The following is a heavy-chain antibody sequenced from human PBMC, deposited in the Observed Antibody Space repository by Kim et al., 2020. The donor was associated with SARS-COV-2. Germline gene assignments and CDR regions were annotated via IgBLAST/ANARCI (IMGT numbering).Heavy chain of an antibody. Sequence: SETLSLTCTVPGGSISSSSYYWGWIRQPPGKGLEWIGSIYYSGSTYYNPSLKSRVTISVDTSKNQFSLKPSSVTAADTAVYYCARPEGITMIGLHQEDAFDIWGQGTMVTVSS. V-gene: IGHV4-39*01. D-gene: IGHD3-22*01. CDR3: ARPEGITMIGLHQEDAFDI. CDR1: GGSISSSSYY. CDR2: IYYSGST. J-gene: IGHJ3*02.